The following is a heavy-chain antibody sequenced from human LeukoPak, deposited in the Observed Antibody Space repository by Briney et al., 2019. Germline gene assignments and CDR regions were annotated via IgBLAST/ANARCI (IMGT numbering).Heavy chain of an antibody. V-gene: IGHV4-61*02. CDR3: ARQFLVGSTFHAFDL. J-gene: IGHJ3*01. Sequence: SQTLSLTCTVSGGSISSGSYYWTWIRQPAGKGLEYIGRIYTSGNTNYNPSLESRVTMSVDTSKKQFSLKLTSVTAADMAVYFCARQFLVGSTFHAFDLWGQGTRVTVSS. D-gene: IGHD1-26*01. CDR1: GGSISSGSYY. CDR2: IYTSGNT.